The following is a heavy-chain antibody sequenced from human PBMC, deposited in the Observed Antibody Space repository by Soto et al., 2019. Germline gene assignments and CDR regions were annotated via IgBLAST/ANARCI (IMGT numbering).Heavy chain of an antibody. CDR1: GYIFNSYG. J-gene: IGHJ4*02. D-gene: IGHD3-3*01. CDR2: ISPYNSHT. CDR3: ARDLGEIFGVVTDY. Sequence: QVQLLQSGGEVKKPGSSVKVSCKASGYIFNSYGIIWVRQAPGQGLEWIGWISPYNSHTNYAQQFQGRVTMTTDRSTSTVYMELRSLRSDDTAVYYCARDLGEIFGVVTDYWGQGTLVTVSS. V-gene: IGHV1-18*01.